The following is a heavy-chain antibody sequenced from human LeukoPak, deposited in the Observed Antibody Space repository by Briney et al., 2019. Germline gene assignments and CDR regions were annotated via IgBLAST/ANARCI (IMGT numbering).Heavy chain of an antibody. V-gene: IGHV4-34*01. D-gene: IGHD2-15*01. J-gene: IGHJ6*03. CDR1: GGSFSGYY. Sequence: PSETLSLTCAVYGGSFSGYYWSWIRQPPGKGLEWIGEINHSGSTNYNPSLKSRVTISVDTSKNQFSLKLSSVTAADTAVYYCARRGYRSGGSCYPLGYYYYMDVWGKGTTVTVSS. CDR2: INHSGST. CDR3: ARRGYRSGGSCYPLGYYYYMDV.